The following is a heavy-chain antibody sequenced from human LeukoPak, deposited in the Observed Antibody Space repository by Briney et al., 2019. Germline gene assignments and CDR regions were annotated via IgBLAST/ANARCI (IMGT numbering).Heavy chain of an antibody. V-gene: IGHV4-38-2*01. J-gene: IGHJ4*02. CDR1: GYSISSGYY. D-gene: IGHD3-16*02. Sequence: SETLSLTCAVSGYSISSGYYWGWIRQPPGKGLEWIGSIYHSGSTYYNPSLKSRVTISVDTSKNQFSLKLSSVTAADTAVYYCARSSVYYDYVWGSYRLGTFDYWGQGTLVTVFS. CDR3: ARSSVYYDYVWGSYRLGTFDY. CDR2: IYHSGST.